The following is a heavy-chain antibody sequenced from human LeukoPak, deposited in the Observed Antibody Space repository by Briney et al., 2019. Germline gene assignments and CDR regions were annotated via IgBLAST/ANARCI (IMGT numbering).Heavy chain of an antibody. CDR1: GGSISSYY. J-gene: IGHJ4*02. CDR2: IYYSGST. Sequence: PSETLSLTCTVSGGSISSYYWSWIRQPPGKGLEWIGYIYYSGSTNYNPSLKGRVTISVDTSKNQFSLKLSSVTAADTAVYYCARQEWGQLLVFDYWGQGTLVTVSS. V-gene: IGHV4-59*08. D-gene: IGHD2-15*01. CDR3: ARQEWGQLLVFDY.